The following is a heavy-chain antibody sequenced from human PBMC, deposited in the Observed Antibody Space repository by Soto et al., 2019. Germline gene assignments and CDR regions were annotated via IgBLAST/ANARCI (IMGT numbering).Heavy chain of an antibody. CDR1: GGSISSYY. CDR3: ARRIAAAFDY. Sequence: SETLSLTCTVSGGSISSYYWSWIRQPPGKGLEWIGYIYYSGSTNYNPSLKSRVTISVDTSKNQFSLKLSTVTAADMAVYYCARRIAAAFDYWGQGTLVTVSS. D-gene: IGHD6-13*01. CDR2: IYYSGST. V-gene: IGHV4-59*01. J-gene: IGHJ4*02.